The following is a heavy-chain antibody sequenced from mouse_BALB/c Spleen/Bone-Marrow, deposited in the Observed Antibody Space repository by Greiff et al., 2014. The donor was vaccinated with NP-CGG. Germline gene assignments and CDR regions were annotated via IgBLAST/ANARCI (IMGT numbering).Heavy chain of an antibody. Sequence: QVQLQQSGAELVKPGASVKLSCKSSGYTFTSYYMYWVKQRPGQGLEWTGGINPSNGGTNFNEKFKSKATLTVDKSSSTAYMQLSSLTSEDSAVYYCTREGTFFAYWGQGTLVTVSA. CDR3: TREGTFFAY. J-gene: IGHJ3*01. CDR2: INPSNGGT. CDR1: GYTFTSYY. D-gene: IGHD3-3*01. V-gene: IGHV1S81*02.